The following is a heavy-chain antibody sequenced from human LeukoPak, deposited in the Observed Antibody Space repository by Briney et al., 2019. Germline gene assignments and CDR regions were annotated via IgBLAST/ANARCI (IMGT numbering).Heavy chain of an antibody. CDR1: GGSFSGYY. CDR2: INHSGST. J-gene: IGHJ4*02. Sequence: SETLSLTCAVCGGSFSGYYWSWIRQPPGKGLEWIGEINHSGSTNYNPSLKSRVTISVDTSKNQFSLKLSSVTAADTAVYYCARDSFSDYWGQGTLVTVSS. V-gene: IGHV4-34*01. D-gene: IGHD5-18*01. CDR3: ARDSFSDY.